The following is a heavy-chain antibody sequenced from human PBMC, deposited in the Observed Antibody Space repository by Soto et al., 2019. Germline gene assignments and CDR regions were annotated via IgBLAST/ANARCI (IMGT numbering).Heavy chain of an antibody. Sequence: QVQLVQSGADVKKTGASVKVSCKASGYTFTNYNINWVRQAPGQGLEWMGWISAYNGNTYYAQKFHGRVTMTTDTSTSTVYMELRSLRSDDTALYYCAREGITMVRGEIRAFDIWGQGTMVTVSS. CDR3: AREGITMVRGEIRAFDI. V-gene: IGHV1-18*01. CDR2: ISAYNGNT. CDR1: GYTFTNYN. D-gene: IGHD3-10*01. J-gene: IGHJ3*02.